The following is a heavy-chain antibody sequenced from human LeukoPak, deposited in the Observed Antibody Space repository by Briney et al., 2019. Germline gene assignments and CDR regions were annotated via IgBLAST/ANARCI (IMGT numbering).Heavy chain of an antibody. CDR1: GFSFSDYG. CDR3: AKDRWCSSTSCPIDY. Sequence: PGGSLRLSCAASGFSFSDYGMHWVRQAPGKGLEWVAFIRYDGNNKYYADSVKGRFTISRDNSKNTLYLQVISLRAEDTAVYYCAKDRWCSSTSCPIDYWGQGTLVTVSS. V-gene: IGHV3-30*02. J-gene: IGHJ4*02. CDR2: IRYDGNNK. D-gene: IGHD2-2*01.